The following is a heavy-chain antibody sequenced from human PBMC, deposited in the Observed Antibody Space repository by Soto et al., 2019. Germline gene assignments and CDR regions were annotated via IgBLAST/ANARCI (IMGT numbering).Heavy chain of an antibody. CDR3: AREVEGMDV. CDR2: ISYDRGNK. Sequence: GGSLRLSCAASGFTFSSYAMHWARQAPGKGLEWVAVISYDRGNKYYADSVKGRFTISRDNSKNTLYLQMNSLRPEDTAVYYCAREVEGMDVWGQGTTVTVSS. V-gene: IGHV3-30-3*01. J-gene: IGHJ6*02. CDR1: GFTFSSYA.